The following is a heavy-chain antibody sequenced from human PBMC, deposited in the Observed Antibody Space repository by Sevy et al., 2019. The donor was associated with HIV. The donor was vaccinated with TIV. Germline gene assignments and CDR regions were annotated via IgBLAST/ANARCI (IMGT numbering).Heavy chain of an antibody. CDR2: ISSSGSGT. Sequence: GGSLRLSCSASGFTFSGSALHWVRQAPGKGLEYVSVISSSGSGTYYAESVKGRFTISRDNSKKTLYLQMRSLRTEDTAVYYCVKDSIFYDSSSGYRPFYYYGMDVWGQGTSVTVSS. V-gene: IGHV3-64D*09. D-gene: IGHD3-3*01. CDR3: VKDSIFYDSSSGYRPFYYYGMDV. J-gene: IGHJ6*02. CDR1: GFTFSGSA.